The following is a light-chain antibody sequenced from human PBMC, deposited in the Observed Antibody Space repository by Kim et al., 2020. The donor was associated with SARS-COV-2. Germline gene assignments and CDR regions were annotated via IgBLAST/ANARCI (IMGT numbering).Light chain of an antibody. CDR1: ALPKQF. Sequence: RFTCSGEALPKQFGYWYQQRPGRAPILVLYRDKERPSWIPERFSGSRSGTTLTLTITGVQTEDEADYFCQSADISGTSWIFGGGTKL. CDR3: QSADISGTSWI. CDR2: RDK. V-gene: IGLV3-25*03. J-gene: IGLJ2*01.